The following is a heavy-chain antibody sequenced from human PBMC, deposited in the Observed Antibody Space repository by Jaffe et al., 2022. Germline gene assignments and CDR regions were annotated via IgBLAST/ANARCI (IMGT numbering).Heavy chain of an antibody. CDR1: GGSISSGSYY. V-gene: IGHV4-61*02. CDR2: IYTSGST. J-gene: IGHJ4*02. CDR3: ARTDADPSDGGQYYFDY. Sequence: QVQLQESGPGLVKPSQTLSLTCTVSGGSISSGSYYWSWIRQPAGKGLEWIGRIYTSGSTNYNPSLKSRVTISVDTSKNQFSLKLSSVTAADTAVYYCARTDADPSDGGQYYFDYWGQGTLVTVSS. D-gene: IGHD2-21*02.